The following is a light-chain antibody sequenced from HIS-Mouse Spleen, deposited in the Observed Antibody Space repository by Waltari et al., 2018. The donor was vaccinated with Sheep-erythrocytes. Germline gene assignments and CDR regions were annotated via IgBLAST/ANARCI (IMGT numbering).Light chain of an antibody. J-gene: IGLJ1*01. V-gene: IGLV2-11*01. CDR1: SSDVGGYNY. CDR2: DVS. CDR3: SSYAGSYNHV. Sequence: QSALTQPHSVSGSPGQSVTISCTGTSSDVGGYNYVSWYQQHPGKAPKLMIYDVSKRPSGVPALFSGSNSGNTASLTSSGLQAEDETDQYSSSYAGSYNHVFATGTKVTVL.